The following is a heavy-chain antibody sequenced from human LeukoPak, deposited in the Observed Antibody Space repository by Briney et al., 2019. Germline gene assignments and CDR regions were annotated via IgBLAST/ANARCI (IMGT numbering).Heavy chain of an antibody. Sequence: PGGSLRLSCAASGFTFSSYEMNWVRQAPGKGLEWVSYISSSGSTIYYADSVKGRFTISRDNAKNSLFLQMNSLRAEDTAVYYCAKVVVSTKGLDYWGQGTLATVSS. CDR2: ISSSGSTI. CDR1: GFTFSSYE. D-gene: IGHD2-15*01. CDR3: AKVVVSTKGLDY. J-gene: IGHJ4*02. V-gene: IGHV3-48*03.